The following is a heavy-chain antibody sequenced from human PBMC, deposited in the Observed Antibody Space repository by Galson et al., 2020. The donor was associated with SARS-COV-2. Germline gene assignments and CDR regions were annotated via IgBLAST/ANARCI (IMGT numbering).Heavy chain of an antibody. CDR2: IYYSGST. D-gene: IGHD3-10*01. CDR1: GDSISSDGYH. J-gene: IGHJ4*02. Sequence: ASETLSLTCTVSGDSISSDGYHWSWIRQHPEKGLEWIGYIYYSGSTYYNPSLESRVTISVDTSKNQFSQELSSVTAADTAGYCFAGRRGFGGFFDYWGQGTLVPGSS. V-gene: IGHV4-31*03. CDR3: AGRRGFGGFFDY.